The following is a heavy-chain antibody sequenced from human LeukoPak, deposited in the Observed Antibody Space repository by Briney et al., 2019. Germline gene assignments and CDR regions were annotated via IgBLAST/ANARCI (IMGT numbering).Heavy chain of an antibody. Sequence: GGSLRLSCVASGFTFTSYWMSWVRQAPGKGLEWVANIKQDGSERYYVDSLKGRFTISRDNAKNTLYLQVNSLRAEDTAVYYCASNLGARNAFDIWGQGTMVTVSS. CDR3: ASNLGARNAFDI. J-gene: IGHJ3*02. CDR2: IKQDGSER. CDR1: GFTFTSYW. D-gene: IGHD1-1*01. V-gene: IGHV3-7*03.